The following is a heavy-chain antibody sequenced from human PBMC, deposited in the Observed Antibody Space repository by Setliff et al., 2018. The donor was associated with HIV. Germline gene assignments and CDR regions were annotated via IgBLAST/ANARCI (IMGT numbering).Heavy chain of an antibody. V-gene: IGHV1-2*02. CDR3: ARVTVSGRGLHF. J-gene: IGHJ4*02. Sequence: ASVKVSCKSSGYTFTAYYLHWVRQAPGQGLEWMGWTNPNSGDTAYAQKFQGRVTMTRVTSISTAYMELTRLTSDDTAVYYCARVTVSGRGLHFWGQGTLVTVS. CDR1: GYTFTAYY. D-gene: IGHD4-4*01. CDR2: TNPNSGDT.